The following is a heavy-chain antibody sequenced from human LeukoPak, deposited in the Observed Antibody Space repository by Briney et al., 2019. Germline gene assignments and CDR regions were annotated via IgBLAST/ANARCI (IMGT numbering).Heavy chain of an antibody. CDR2: ISYSGST. D-gene: IGHD6-13*01. CDR1: GGSISSYY. V-gene: IGHV4-59*01. J-gene: IGHJ5*02. Sequence: ATETLSLTCTVAGGSISSYYCSWIRQPPGKGLEWIGYISYSGSTTYNPSLNSRVTISVDTSKNHFSLKLSSVTAADPAVYYCARHIAAAGTRWGNWFDPWGQGTLVTVSS. CDR3: ARHIAAAGTRWGNWFDP.